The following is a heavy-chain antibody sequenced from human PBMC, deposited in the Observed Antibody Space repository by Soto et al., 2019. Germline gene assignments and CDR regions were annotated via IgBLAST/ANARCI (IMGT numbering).Heavy chain of an antibody. V-gene: IGHV4-34*01. CDR3: ARGSSSGSSWFDY. CDR2: INHSGST. CDR1: GGSFSGYY. Sequence: SETLSLTCAVYGGSFSGYYWSWIRQPPGKGLEWIGEINHSGSTNYNPSLKSRVTISVDTSKNQFSLKLSSVTAADTAVYYCARGSSSGSSWFDYWGQGTLVTVSS. J-gene: IGHJ4*02. D-gene: IGHD6-13*01.